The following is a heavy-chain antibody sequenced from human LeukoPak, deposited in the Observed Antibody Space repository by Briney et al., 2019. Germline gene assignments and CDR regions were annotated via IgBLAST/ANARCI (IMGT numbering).Heavy chain of an antibody. J-gene: IGHJ4*02. Sequence: GRSLRLSCAASGFTFDDYAMHWVRQAPGKGLVWVSRIQGDGSNTNYADSVKGRFSISRDNAKNTVYLQMTSLWAEDTGIYYCSRGTSAGGPISPFDFWGQGTVVTVSS. CDR1: GFTFDDYA. V-gene: IGHV3-74*01. CDR2: IQGDGSNT. D-gene: IGHD6-13*01. CDR3: SRGTSAGGPISPFDF.